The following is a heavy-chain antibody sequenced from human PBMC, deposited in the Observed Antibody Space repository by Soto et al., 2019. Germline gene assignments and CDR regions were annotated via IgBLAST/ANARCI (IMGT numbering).Heavy chain of an antibody. V-gene: IGHV3-21*01. CDR3: TKQRYCTGGSCSSDY. Sequence: EVQLVESGGGLVKPGGSLRLSCAASGFTFSDYSMNWVRQAPGKGLEWVSSISSGSSYIYYADSVKGRFTISRDNAKNSLYLQMNSLRAEDTAVYYCTKQRYCTGGSCSSDYWGQGTLVTVSS. CDR2: ISSGSSYI. CDR1: GFTFSDYS. D-gene: IGHD2-15*01. J-gene: IGHJ4*02.